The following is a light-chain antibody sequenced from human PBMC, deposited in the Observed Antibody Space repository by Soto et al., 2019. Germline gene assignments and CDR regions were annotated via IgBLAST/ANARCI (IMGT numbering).Light chain of an antibody. CDR3: QQYGSSPLLT. CDR2: GAS. CDR1: QSVSSTN. V-gene: IGKV3-20*01. Sequence: EIMLTQSPGTLSLSPGERATLSCRASQSVSSTNLAWYQQKPGQAPRLLIYGASSRATGIPDRFSGSGSGTDFTLTIGRLEPEDFVVYYCQQYGSSPLLTFGGGTKVEIK. J-gene: IGKJ4*01.